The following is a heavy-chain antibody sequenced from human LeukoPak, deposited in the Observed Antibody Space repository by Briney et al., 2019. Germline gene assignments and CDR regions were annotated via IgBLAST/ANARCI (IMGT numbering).Heavy chain of an antibody. CDR2: MNSDGSST. CDR1: GFTLSSYW. CDR3: AREDPRTGYWFFDL. J-gene: IGHJ2*01. V-gene: IGHV3-74*01. Sequence: GGSLRLSCVVSGFTLSSYWMHWVRQAPGKGLVRVSRMNSDGSSTTYADSAKGRFTISRDNAKNTLYLQMNSLRAEDTAVYFCAREDPRTGYWFFDLWGRGTLVTVSS.